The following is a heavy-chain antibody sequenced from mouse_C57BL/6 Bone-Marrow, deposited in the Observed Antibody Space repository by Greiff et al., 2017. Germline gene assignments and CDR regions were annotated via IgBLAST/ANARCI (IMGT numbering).Heavy chain of an antibody. J-gene: IGHJ1*03. CDR2: IWSGGST. D-gene: IGHD2-4*01. CDR1: GFSLTSYG. V-gene: IGHV2-2*01. Sequence: VQLQQSGPGLVQPSQSLSITCTVSGFSLTSYGVHWVRQSPGKGLEWLGVIWSGGSTDYNAAFISRLSISKDNSKSQVFFKMNSLQADDTAIYYCARSYYDYDGSYWYFDVWGTGTTVTVSS. CDR3: ARSYYDYDGSYWYFDV.